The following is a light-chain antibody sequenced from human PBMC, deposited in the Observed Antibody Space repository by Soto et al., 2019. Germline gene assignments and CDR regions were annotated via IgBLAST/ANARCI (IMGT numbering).Light chain of an antibody. J-gene: IGKJ5*01. CDR3: QQYGDSPFA. V-gene: IGKV3-20*01. Sequence: EIVLTQSPGTLSLSPGERATLSCRASQSIYINSLAWYQHKRGQAPRLLIYAATVRATAVPDRFNGSGSGTDFALTISRLEPEDSAMYYCQQYGDSPFAFGQGTRLEIK. CDR2: AAT. CDR1: QSIYINS.